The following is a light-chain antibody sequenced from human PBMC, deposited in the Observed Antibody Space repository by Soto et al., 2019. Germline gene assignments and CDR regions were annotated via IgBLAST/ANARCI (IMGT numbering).Light chain of an antibody. V-gene: IGLV2-14*01. CDR1: SSDIGYYNY. J-gene: IGLJ1*01. CDR2: QVT. CDR3: PAKKFGSTFA. Sequence: QSALTQPASVSGSPGQSITISCTGTSSDIGYYNYVSWFQQHPGKAPKLIISQVTNRPSGISTRFSGSKSGNTASLTISGLEEAYEAVNYFPAKKFGSTFAFGTGTTSPVL.